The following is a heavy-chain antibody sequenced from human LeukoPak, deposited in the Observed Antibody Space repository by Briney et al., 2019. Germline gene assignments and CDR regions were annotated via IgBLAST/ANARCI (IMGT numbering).Heavy chain of an antibody. D-gene: IGHD6-13*01. Sequence: PGASLRLSCAVSGFSLSRYAMCWVRKAPGKGLGWVSAISDSGGSTYYADSVKGRFTISRDNSRNTLYLQMNTLRAEDTAVYYCAKCRGSSWSDYFDYWGQGTLVTVSS. V-gene: IGHV3-23*01. CDR1: GFSLSRYA. J-gene: IGHJ4*02. CDR3: AKCRGSSWSDYFDY. CDR2: ISDSGGST.